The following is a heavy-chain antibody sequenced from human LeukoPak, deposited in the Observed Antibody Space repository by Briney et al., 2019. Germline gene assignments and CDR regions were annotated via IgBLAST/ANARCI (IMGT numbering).Heavy chain of an antibody. D-gene: IGHD2-2*01. CDR2: IYYSGST. CDR1: GGSISSYY. J-gene: IGHJ4*02. V-gene: IGHV4-59*12. CDR3: ARAPTVVVAAAIHYFDY. Sequence: PSETLSLTCTVSGGSISSYYWSWIRQPPGKGLEWIGYIYYSGSTNYNPSLKSRVTISVDTSKNQFSLKLSSVTAADTAVYYCARAPTVVVAAAIHYFDYWGQETLVTVSS.